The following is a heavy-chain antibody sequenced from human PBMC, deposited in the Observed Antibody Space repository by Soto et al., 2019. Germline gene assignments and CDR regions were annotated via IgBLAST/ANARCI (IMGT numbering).Heavy chain of an antibody. J-gene: IGHJ6*02. CDR1: GGSFSGYY. D-gene: IGHD6-19*01. CDR3: ARLPYSSGWYSRASGSYVRDYYYYGMDV. Sequence: SETLSLTCAVYGGSFSGYYWSWIRQPPGKGLEWIGEINHSGSTNYNPSLKSRVTISVDTSKNQFSLKLSSVTAADTAVYYCARLPYSSGWYSRASGSYVRDYYYYGMDVWGQGTTVTVSS. V-gene: IGHV4-34*01. CDR2: INHSGST.